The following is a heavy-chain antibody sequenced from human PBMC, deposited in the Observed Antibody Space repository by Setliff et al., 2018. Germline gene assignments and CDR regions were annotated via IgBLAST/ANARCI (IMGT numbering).Heavy chain of an antibody. CDR2: INQDGSAK. Sequence: PGGSLRLSCAASGFTFSSLWMSWVRQAPGKGLEWVANINQDGSAKYYVDSVKGRFTISRDNAKNSLYLQMNSLRAEDTAVYYCARDGVSYAMDVWGHGTTVTVSS. J-gene: IGHJ6*02. CDR3: ARDGVSYAMDV. V-gene: IGHV3-7*01. CDR1: GFTFSSLW.